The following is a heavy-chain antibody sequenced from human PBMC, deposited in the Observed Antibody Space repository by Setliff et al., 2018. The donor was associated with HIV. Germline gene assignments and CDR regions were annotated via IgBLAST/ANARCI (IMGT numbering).Heavy chain of an antibody. Sequence: SENLSLTCTVSGGSISSDDHYWSWIRQPPGKGLEWIGYIYHTGATYYKSSLESRLTISVDTSKNQFSLKLNSVTAAYTAVYFCARMSISASVYFDYWGQGSQVTVSS. CDR3: ARMSISASVYFDY. V-gene: IGHV4-30-4*01. D-gene: IGHD6-25*01. CDR1: GGSISSDDHY. J-gene: IGHJ4*02. CDR2: IYHTGAT.